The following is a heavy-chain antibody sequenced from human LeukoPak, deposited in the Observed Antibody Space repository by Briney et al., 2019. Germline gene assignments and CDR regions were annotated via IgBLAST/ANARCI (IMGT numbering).Heavy chain of an antibody. CDR2: ISHNGSP. CDR3: ARETSRGDYSPDF. D-gene: IGHD2-15*01. J-gene: IGHJ4*02. CDR1: GGSLSPHY. V-gene: IGHV4-59*11. Sequence: SETLSLTCTVSGGSLSPHYWSWLRQSPGKGLEWIGYISHNGSPNYDPSLKSRVTISLDTSKNQFSLKLNSVTAADTAIYYCARETSRGDYSPDFWGQGTLVTVSS.